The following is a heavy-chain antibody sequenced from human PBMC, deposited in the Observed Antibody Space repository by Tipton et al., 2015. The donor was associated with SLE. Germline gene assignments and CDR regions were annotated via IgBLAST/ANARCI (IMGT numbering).Heavy chain of an antibody. CDR2: LYYGGNT. V-gene: IGHV4-39*07. CDR3: ARDPYDSWSDYQATFDY. CDR1: GASVTSGSFY. Sequence: TLSLTCSVSGASVTSGSFYWGWIRQPPGKGLEWIGNLYYGGNTDDNPSLMSRVTISGDASKNQFSLKLTSVTAADTAVYYCARDPYDSWSDYQATFDYWGQGTLVTVSP. J-gene: IGHJ4*02. D-gene: IGHD3-3*01.